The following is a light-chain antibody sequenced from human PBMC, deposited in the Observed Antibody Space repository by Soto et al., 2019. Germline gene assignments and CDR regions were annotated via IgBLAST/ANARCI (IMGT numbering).Light chain of an antibody. V-gene: IGLV2-14*01. Sequence: QSALTQPASVSGSPGQSITISCTGTSSDVGGYNYVSWYQQHPGKAPKLMIYEVSNRPSGVSNRFSGSNSGNTASLTISGLQAEYEADYYCSSYTSSITDVFGTGTKLTVL. J-gene: IGLJ1*01. CDR2: EVS. CDR3: SSYTSSITDV. CDR1: SSDVGGYNY.